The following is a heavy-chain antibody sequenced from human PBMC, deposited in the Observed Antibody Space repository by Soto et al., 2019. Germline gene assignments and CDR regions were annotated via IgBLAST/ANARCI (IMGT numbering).Heavy chain of an antibody. Sequence: SETLSLTCTVSGGSISSGGYYWSWIRQHPGKGLEWIGYIYYSGSTYYNPSLKSRVTISVDTSKNQFSLKLSSVTAADTAVYYCARIASYSSSWSRWYSPHGGGWFDPWGQGTLVTVSS. D-gene: IGHD6-13*01. CDR1: GGSISSGGYY. CDR3: ARIASYSSSWSRWYSPHGGGWFDP. V-gene: IGHV4-31*03. J-gene: IGHJ5*02. CDR2: IYYSGST.